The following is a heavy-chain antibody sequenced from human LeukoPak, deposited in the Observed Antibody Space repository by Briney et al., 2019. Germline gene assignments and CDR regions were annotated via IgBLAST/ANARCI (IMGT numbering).Heavy chain of an antibody. CDR1: GFTFSSYA. Sequence: PGGSLRLSCAASGFTFSSYAMSWVRQAPGKGLEWASGISGSGGSTYYADSVKGRFTISRDNSKKTLYLQMNSLTAEDTAVYYCAKDSCSGGSCYEDYWGQGTLVTVSP. J-gene: IGHJ4*02. D-gene: IGHD2-15*01. CDR2: ISGSGGST. V-gene: IGHV3-23*01. CDR3: AKDSCSGGSCYEDY.